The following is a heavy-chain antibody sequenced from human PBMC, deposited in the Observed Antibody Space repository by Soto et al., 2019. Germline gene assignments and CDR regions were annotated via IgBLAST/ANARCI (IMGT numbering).Heavy chain of an antibody. D-gene: IGHD2-15*01. J-gene: IGHJ6*02. V-gene: IGHV1-69*06. CDR1: GGTFSNYA. Sequence: SVKVSCKASGGTFSNYAISWLRQSPGQGLEWMGRIISIFGTANYAQKFQGRVTITADKSTSTAYMELSSLRSEDTAVYYCAIQRLYCSGGNCFSISDYYYYGLDVWGQGTTVTVSS. CDR3: AIQRLYCSGGNCFSISDYYYYGLDV. CDR2: IISIFGTA.